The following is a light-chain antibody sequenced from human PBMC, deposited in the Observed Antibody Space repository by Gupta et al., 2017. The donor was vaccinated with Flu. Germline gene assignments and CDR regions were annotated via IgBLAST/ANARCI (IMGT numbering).Light chain of an antibody. V-gene: IGLV3-21*02. CDR3: QVWDTNSDHWV. CDR2: DDR. Sequence: SYVLTQPPSVSVAPGQTARATCGGNNIGGISVHWYQQKPGQAPVLVVYDDRFRPSGIPERFSGSNSGNTATLTISRVEAGDEADYYCQVWDTNSDHWVFGGGTKLTVL. CDR1: NIGGIS. J-gene: IGLJ3*02.